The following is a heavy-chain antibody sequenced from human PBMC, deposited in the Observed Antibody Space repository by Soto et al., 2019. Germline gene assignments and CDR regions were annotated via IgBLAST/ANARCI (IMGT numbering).Heavy chain of an antibody. CDR1: GGSISSSSYY. CDR2: IYYSGST. J-gene: IGHJ5*02. Sequence: QLQLQESGPGLVKPSETLSLTCTVSGGSISSSSYYWGWIRQPPGKGLEWIGSIYYSGSTYYNPSLKSRVTISVDTSKNQFSLKLSSVTAADTAVYYCARPYCSGGSCYSTNWFDPWRQGTLVTVSS. V-gene: IGHV4-39*01. D-gene: IGHD2-15*01. CDR3: ARPYCSGGSCYSTNWFDP.